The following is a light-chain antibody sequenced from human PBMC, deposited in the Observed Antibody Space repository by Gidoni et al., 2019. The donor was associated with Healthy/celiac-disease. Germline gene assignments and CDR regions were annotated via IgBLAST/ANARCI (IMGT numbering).Light chain of an antibody. J-gene: IGKJ4*01. CDR2: DAS. CDR3: QQRSNWPPLT. V-gene: IGKV3-11*01. Sequence: DIVLAPSPATLSLSPGERATLSCRASQCVSSYLAWYQQKPGQAPRLLIYDASNRATGIPARFSGSGSGTDFTLTISSLEPEDFAVYYCQQRSNWPPLTFGGGTKVEIK. CDR1: QCVSSY.